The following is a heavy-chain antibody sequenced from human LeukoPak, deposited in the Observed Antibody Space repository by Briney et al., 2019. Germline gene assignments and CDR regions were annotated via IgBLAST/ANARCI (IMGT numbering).Heavy chain of an antibody. CDR2: IFDSGSP. CDR3: ARVEHIAAAGTYDY. CDR1: GGSISSYY. D-gene: IGHD6-13*01. V-gene: IGHV4-59*08. Sequence: TSATLSLTWTVAGGSISSYYWSWIRKPPGKGLEWIANIFDSGSPNYNPSLKSRVTISFDTSKNPVSLKLSCVTASDTAMYYCARVEHIAAAGTYDYWGQGTLVTVSS. J-gene: IGHJ4*02.